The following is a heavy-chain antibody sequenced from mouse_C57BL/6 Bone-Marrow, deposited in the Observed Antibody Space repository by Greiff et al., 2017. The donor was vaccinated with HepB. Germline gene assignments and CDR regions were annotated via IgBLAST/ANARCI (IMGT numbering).Heavy chain of an antibody. CDR1: GYTFTSYG. Sequence: VMLVESGAELARPGASVKLSCKASGYTFTSYGISWVKQRTGQGLEWIGEIYPRSGNTYYNEKFKGKATLTADKSSSTAYMELRSLTSEDSAVYFCARGYYGSSNFDYWGQGTTLTVSS. CDR2: IYPRSGNT. CDR3: ARGYYGSSNFDY. V-gene: IGHV1-81*01. D-gene: IGHD1-1*01. J-gene: IGHJ2*01.